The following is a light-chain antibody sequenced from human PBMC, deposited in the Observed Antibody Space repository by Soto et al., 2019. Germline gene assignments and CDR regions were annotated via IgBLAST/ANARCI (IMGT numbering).Light chain of an antibody. Sequence: EIVLSQSPGTLSLSAGERATLSCRSSQSVSSYLAWYQQKPGQAPRLLIYGASSRATGIPDRFSGSGSGTDFTLTISRLEPEDFAVYYCQQYGSSPSITFGQGTRLEIK. CDR3: QQYGSSPSIT. CDR2: GAS. CDR1: QSVSSY. J-gene: IGKJ5*01. V-gene: IGKV3-20*01.